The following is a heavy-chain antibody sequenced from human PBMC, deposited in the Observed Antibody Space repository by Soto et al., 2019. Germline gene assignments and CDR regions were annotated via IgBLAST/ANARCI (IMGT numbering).Heavy chain of an antibody. V-gene: IGHV1-18*04. Sequence: QVQLVQSGAEVKKPGASVKVSCKTSGYTFASYGISWVRQGPGQGFEWMGWISVYDGNTKYAPKLQGRVTITTDRSTSTAYMELRSLRSDNTAGYYCARDSPLDYWGQGTLVTVSS. CDR2: ISVYDGNT. CDR3: ARDSPLDY. CDR1: GYTFASYG. J-gene: IGHJ4*02.